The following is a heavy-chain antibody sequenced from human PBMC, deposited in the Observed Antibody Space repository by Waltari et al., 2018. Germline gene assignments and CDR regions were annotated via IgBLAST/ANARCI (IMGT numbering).Heavy chain of an antibody. D-gene: IGHD1-26*01. CDR1: GFTFSSDS. CDR2: ISSSSSYI. CDR3: ARIATGKSGPDDY. V-gene: IGHV3-21*01. Sequence: EVQLVESGGGLVKPGGSLRLSCAASGFTFSSDSMNWVRQAPGKGLEWVSSISSSSSYIYYADSVKGRFTISRDNAKNSLYLQMNSLRAEDTAVYYCARIATGKSGPDDYWGQGTLVTVSS. J-gene: IGHJ4*02.